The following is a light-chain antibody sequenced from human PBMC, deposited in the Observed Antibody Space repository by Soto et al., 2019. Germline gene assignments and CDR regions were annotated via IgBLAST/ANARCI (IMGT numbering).Light chain of an antibody. CDR1: QSVSSY. CDR2: DAS. V-gene: IGKV3-11*01. Sequence: EIVLTQSPATLSLSPGERSTLSCMSSQSVSSYLAWYQQKPGQAPRLLIYDASSRAIGIPARFSGSGSGTDFTLTISSLEPEDSAVYYCQQRSNWPPITFGQGTRLEIK. CDR3: QQRSNWPPIT. J-gene: IGKJ5*01.